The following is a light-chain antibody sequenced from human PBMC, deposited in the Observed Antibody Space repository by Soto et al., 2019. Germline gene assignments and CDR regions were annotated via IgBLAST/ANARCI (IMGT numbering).Light chain of an antibody. CDR1: SSDVGVYNY. J-gene: IGLJ1*01. CDR2: EVS. CDR3: GSYTSGSSYV. Sequence: QSALTQPASVSGSPGQSITISCTGTSSDVGVYNYVSWYQQHPGKAPKLMIFEVSKRPSGVSYRFSGSKSGNTASLTISGLQAEDEADYYCGSYTSGSSYVFGTGTKLTV. V-gene: IGLV2-14*01.